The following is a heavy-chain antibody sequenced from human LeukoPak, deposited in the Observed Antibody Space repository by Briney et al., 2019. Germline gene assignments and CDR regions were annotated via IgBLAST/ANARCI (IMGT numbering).Heavy chain of an antibody. CDR1: GFTFSSYG. Sequence: PGGSLRLSCAASGFTFSSYGMHWVRQAPGKGLEWVAFIRYDGSNKYYADSVKGRFTISRDNSKNTLYLQMNSLRAEDTAVYYCAKDQTAAIGAAAGTFDYWGQGPLVTVSS. D-gene: IGHD6-13*01. CDR3: AKDQTAAIGAAAGTFDY. J-gene: IGHJ4*02. CDR2: IRYDGSNK. V-gene: IGHV3-30*02.